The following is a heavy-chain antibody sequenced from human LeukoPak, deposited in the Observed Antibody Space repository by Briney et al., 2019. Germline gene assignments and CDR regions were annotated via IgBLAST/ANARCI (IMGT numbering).Heavy chain of an antibody. CDR1: GGSISSYY. CDR3: ARDTLFVSGYSSSWYGMDV. Sequence: TSETLSLTCTVSGGSISSYYWSWIRQPAGKGLEWIGRIHTSGSTNYNPSLKSRVTMSVDTSKNQFSLKLSSVTAADTAVYYCARDTLFVSGYSSSWYGMDVWGQGTTVTVSS. D-gene: IGHD6-13*01. J-gene: IGHJ6*02. V-gene: IGHV4-4*07. CDR2: IHTSGST.